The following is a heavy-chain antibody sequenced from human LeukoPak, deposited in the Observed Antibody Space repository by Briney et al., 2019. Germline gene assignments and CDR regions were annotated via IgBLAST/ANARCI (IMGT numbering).Heavy chain of an antibody. D-gene: IGHD2-2*02. Sequence: ASVKVSCKASGYTFTGYYMHWVRQAPGQGLEWMGWINPNSGGTNYAQKFQGRVTMTRDTSISTAYMELSRLRSDDTAVYYCARGVVVVPAAIQMGEYYYYYMDVWGKGTTVTVSS. CDR3: ARGVVVVPAAIQMGEYYYYYMDV. CDR1: GYTFTGYY. CDR2: INPNSGGT. V-gene: IGHV1-2*02. J-gene: IGHJ6*03.